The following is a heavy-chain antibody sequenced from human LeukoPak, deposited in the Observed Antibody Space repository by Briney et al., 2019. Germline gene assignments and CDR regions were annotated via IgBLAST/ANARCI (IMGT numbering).Heavy chain of an antibody. V-gene: IGHV3-23*01. CDR3: AKFEFGF. CDR1: GFTFSSSA. CDR2: INSSGGRT. Sequence: GGSLRLSCTTSGFTFSSSAMSWVRQAPGKGLEWVSDINSSGGRTYYADSVKGRFTISRDNSKNTLYLQMNSLRDEDTAVYYCAKFEFGFWGQGTLVTVSS. D-gene: IGHD3-16*01. J-gene: IGHJ4*02.